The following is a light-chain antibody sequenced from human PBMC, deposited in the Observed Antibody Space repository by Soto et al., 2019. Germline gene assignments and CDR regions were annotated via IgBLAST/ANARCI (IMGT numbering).Light chain of an antibody. V-gene: IGKV3-20*01. Sequence: EIVMTQSPATLSLSPGERATLSCRASQSVSNRYLAWYQQKPGQAPRLLIYGASSRATGIPDRFSGSGSGTDFTLTISRLEPEDFAVYYCQQYDSSWTFGQGTKVDI. CDR3: QQYDSSWT. J-gene: IGKJ1*01. CDR1: QSVSNRY. CDR2: GAS.